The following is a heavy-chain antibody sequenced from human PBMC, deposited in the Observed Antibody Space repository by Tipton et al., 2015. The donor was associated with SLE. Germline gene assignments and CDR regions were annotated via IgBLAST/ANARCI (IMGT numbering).Heavy chain of an antibody. J-gene: IGHJ4*02. D-gene: IGHD2-2*01. CDR2: IYYSGST. V-gene: IGHV4-39*07. Sequence: TLSLTCTVSGGSISSSSYYWGWIRQPPGKGLEWIGSIYYSGSTNYNPSLKSRVTISVDTSKNQFSLKLSSVTAADTAVYYCASLGDCSSTSCYLFDYWGQGTLVTVSS. CDR1: GGSISSSSYY. CDR3: ASLGDCSSTSCYLFDY.